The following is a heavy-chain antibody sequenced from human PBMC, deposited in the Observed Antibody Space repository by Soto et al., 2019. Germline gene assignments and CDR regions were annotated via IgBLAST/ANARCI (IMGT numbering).Heavy chain of an antibody. Sequence: PSETLSLTCTVSGDSLRSSYHYWGWLRQSPGKGREGIGSIYYTGNTYYNPYTKSRVSISVDIATNEIILRLRAESVADTAVYYCVRVEMYAGECTPNFARWGQGALVTVSS. CDR2: IYYTGNT. V-gene: IGHV4-39*01. J-gene: IGHJ4*02. CDR1: GDSLRSSYHY. D-gene: IGHD2-8*01. CDR3: VRVEMYAGECTPNFAR.